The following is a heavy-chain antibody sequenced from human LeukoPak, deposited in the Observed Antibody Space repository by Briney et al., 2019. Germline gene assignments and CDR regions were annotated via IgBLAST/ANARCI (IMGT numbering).Heavy chain of an antibody. CDR3: AKDRTVGASYWYFDL. V-gene: IGHV3-23*01. D-gene: IGHD1-26*01. CDR1: GFTFSSYS. J-gene: IGHJ2*01. CDR2: ISGSGGST. Sequence: PGGSLRLSCAASGFTFSSYSMNWVRQAPGKGLEWVSAISGSGGSTYYADSVKGRFTISRDSSKNTLFLHMNTLRAEDTAIYYCAKDRTVGASYWYFDLWGRGTLVTVSS.